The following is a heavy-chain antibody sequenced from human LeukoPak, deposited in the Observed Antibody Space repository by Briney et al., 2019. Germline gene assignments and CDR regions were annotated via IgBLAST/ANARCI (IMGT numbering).Heavy chain of an antibody. V-gene: IGHV3-74*01. CDR2: ISGDGSVT. CDR3: ARLGYCSGGSCYSLDY. CDR1: GFTLRNYW. Sequence: GGSLRLSCPASGFTLRNYWMHWVRQVPGKRLVWVSRISGDGSVTNYADSVKGRFTISRDNAKNTLFLQINSLRAEDTAVYYCARLGYCSGGSCYSLDYWGQGTLVTVSS. J-gene: IGHJ4*02. D-gene: IGHD2-15*01.